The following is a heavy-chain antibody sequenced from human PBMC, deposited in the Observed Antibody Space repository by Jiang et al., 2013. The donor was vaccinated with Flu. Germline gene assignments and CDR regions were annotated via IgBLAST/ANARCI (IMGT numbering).Heavy chain of an antibody. CDR1: GFTFSNAW. V-gene: IGHV3-15*01. Sequence: AASGFTFSNAWMSWVRQAPGKGLEWVGRIKSKTDGGTTDYAAPVKGRFTISRDDSKNTLYLQMNSLKTEDTAVYYCTTEPLYYDSSASPRPFDYWGQGTLVTVSS. D-gene: IGHD3-22*01. CDR2: IKSKTDGGTT. CDR3: TTEPLYYDSSASPRPFDY. J-gene: IGHJ4*02.